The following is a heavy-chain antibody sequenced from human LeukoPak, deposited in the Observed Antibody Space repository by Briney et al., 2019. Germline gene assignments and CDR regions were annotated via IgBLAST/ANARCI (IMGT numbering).Heavy chain of an antibody. V-gene: IGHV3-30*04. Sequence: GGSLRLSCSASGFTFSSYAMHWVRQAPGKGLEWVAVISYDGGYKYYADSVKGRFTISRDNAKNTLYLQMNSLRAEDTAVYYCAAAGVNYYYYYMDVWGKGTTVTVSS. CDR1: GFTFSSYA. CDR2: ISYDGGYK. J-gene: IGHJ6*03. D-gene: IGHD6-13*01. CDR3: AAAGVNYYYYYMDV.